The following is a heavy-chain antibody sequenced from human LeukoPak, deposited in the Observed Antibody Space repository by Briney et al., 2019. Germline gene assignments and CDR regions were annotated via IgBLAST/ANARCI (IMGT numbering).Heavy chain of an antibody. CDR2: INLNSGDT. CDR1: GYTFTGYN. D-gene: IGHD3-16*01. Sequence: GASVKVSCKASGYTFTGYNMHWVRQAPGQGLEWMGWINLNSGDTNYAQKFQGRVAMTRDTSISTAYMELSRLRSDDTAVYYCARGVLRDHFDYWGQGTLVIVPS. V-gene: IGHV1-2*02. CDR3: ARGVLRDHFDY. J-gene: IGHJ4*02.